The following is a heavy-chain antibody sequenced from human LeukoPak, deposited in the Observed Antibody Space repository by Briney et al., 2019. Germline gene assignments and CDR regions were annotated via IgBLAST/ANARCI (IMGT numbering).Heavy chain of an antibody. CDR2: IRYDGINK. CDR1: GLTFSNHG. CDR3: PKDIATMRWLRPDPSVDY. Sequence: PGGSLRLSCAASGLTFSNHGMHWVRQAPGKGLEWVSFIRYDGINKYYPDSLQGRFTISRDNFKNTLYLHMISLRAEDTPVYYGPKDIATMRWLRPDPSVDYWGQGTLVTVSS. V-gene: IGHV3-30*02. J-gene: IGHJ4*02. D-gene: IGHD5-12*01.